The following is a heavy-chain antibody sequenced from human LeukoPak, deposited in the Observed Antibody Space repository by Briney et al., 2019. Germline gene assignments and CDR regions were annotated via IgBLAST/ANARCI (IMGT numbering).Heavy chain of an antibody. Sequence: NTGGSLRLSCAASGFRFDTHDLNWVRQAPGKGLECVAHISKTSTYIHYADSVKGRFTISRDNAKNLVHLQMNSLRADDTAVYFCARDSRKGGYYSEFWGQRTVVTVSS. D-gene: IGHD3-22*01. V-gene: IGHV3-21*01. CDR2: ISKTSTYI. J-gene: IGHJ4*02. CDR3: ARDSRKGGYYSEF. CDR1: GFRFDTHD.